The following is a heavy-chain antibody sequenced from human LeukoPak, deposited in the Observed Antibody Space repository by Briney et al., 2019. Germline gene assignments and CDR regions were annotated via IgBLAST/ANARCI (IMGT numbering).Heavy chain of an antibody. CDR3: ATLDDFDWFFDY. CDR1: GFTFSSYS. J-gene: IGHJ4*02. Sequence: KPGGSLRLSCAASGFTFSSYSMNWVRQAPGKGLEWVSSISSSSSYIYYADSVKGRFTISRDNAKNSLYLQMNSLRAEDTAVYYCATLDDFDWFFDYWGQGTLVTVSS. CDR2: ISSSSSYI. V-gene: IGHV3-21*01. D-gene: IGHD3-9*01.